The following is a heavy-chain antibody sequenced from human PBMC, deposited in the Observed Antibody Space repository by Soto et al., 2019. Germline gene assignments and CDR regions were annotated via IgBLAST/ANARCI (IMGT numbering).Heavy chain of an antibody. Sequence: ASVKVSCKASGYTFTSYAMHWVRQAPGQRLEWMGWINAGNGNTKYSQKFQGRVTITRDTSASTAYMELSSLRSEDTAVYYCARGRVGTGTRWFDPWGQGTLVTVSS. CDR3: ARGRVGTGTRWFDP. J-gene: IGHJ5*02. CDR1: GYTFTSYA. D-gene: IGHD1-7*01. CDR2: INAGNGNT. V-gene: IGHV1-3*01.